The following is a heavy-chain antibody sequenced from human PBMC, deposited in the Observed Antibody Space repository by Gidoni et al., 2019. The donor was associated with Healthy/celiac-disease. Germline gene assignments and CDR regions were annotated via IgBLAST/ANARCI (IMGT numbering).Heavy chain of an antibody. CDR1: GFTFSSYS. CDR2: ISGSGGST. Sequence: EVQLLESGGGLVQPGGSLRLSCAASGFTFSSYSMSWVRQAPGTGLEWVSAISGSGGSTYYADSVKGRFTISRDNSKNTLYLQMNSLRAEDTAVYYCAKEGIYIVLMVYARPVVWGQGTTVTVSS. V-gene: IGHV3-23*01. CDR3: AKEGIYIVLMVYARPVV. D-gene: IGHD2-8*01. J-gene: IGHJ6*02.